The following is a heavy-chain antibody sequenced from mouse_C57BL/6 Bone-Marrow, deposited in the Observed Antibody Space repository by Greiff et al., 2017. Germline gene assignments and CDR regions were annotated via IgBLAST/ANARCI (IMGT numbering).Heavy chain of an antibody. CDR1: GYTFTGYW. CDR3: SGSFSIYYYGSSGDFDY. CDR2: INPGNGGT. Sequence: QVQLQQPGTELVKPGASVKLSCKASGYTFTGYWMHWVKQRPGQGLEWIGNINPGNGGTNYNAKFKSKATLTVDKSSSTAYMQLSSLTSEDTAVSYCSGSFSIYYYGSSGDFDYWGQGTTLTVSS. D-gene: IGHD1-1*01. J-gene: IGHJ2*01. V-gene: IGHV1-53*01.